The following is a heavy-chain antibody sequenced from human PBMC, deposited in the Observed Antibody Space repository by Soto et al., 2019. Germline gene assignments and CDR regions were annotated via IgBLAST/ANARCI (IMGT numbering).Heavy chain of an antibody. Sequence: GGSLRLSCAASGFTFSSYGMHWVRQAPGKGLEWVAVIWYDGSNKYYADSVKGRFTISRDNSKNTLYLQMNSLRAEDTAVYYCARDRLRYFDWLYPLDYWGQGTLVTVSS. CDR1: GFTFSSYG. CDR2: IWYDGSNK. V-gene: IGHV3-33*01. D-gene: IGHD3-9*01. CDR3: ARDRLRYFDWLYPLDY. J-gene: IGHJ4*02.